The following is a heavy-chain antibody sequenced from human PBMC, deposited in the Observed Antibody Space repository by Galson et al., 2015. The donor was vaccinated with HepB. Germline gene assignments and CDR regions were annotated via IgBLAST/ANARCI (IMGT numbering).Heavy chain of an antibody. V-gene: IGHV3-7*01. CDR2: REQDGNEQ. J-gene: IGHJ3*02. CDR1: GFTFSRHW. Sequence: SLRLSCAASGFTFSRHWMTWVRQAPGKGLEWVADREQDGNEQRYVESVEGRFTISRDNARNSLFRQMDSLRAEDTAVYYCARENYYDGSGSDAFDMWGQGTMVTVSA. D-gene: IGHD3-22*01. CDR3: ARENYYDGSGSDAFDM.